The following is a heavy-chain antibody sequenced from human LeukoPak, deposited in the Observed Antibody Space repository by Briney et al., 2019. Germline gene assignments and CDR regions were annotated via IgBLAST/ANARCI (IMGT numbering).Heavy chain of an antibody. CDR1: GFTFSTYG. J-gene: IGHJ3*01. Sequence: GRSLRLSCAASGFTFSTYGLHWVRQAPGKGLEWVALIWYDGSNKYYADSVKGRFTISRDNSKNTLYLQMNSLRAEDTAVYYCARDGLRSWAFDFWGQGTMVTVSS. CDR3: ARDGLRSWAFDF. V-gene: IGHV3-33*01. CDR2: IWYDGSNK. D-gene: IGHD3/OR15-3a*01.